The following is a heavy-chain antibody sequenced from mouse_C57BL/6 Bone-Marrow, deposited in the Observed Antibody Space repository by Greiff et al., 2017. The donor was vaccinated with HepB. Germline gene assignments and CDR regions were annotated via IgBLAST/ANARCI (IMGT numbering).Heavy chain of an antibody. CDR3: ARSDYGSSYDFAY. V-gene: IGHV1-7*01. CDR1: GYTFTSYW. Sequence: QVQLQQSGAELAKPGASVKLSCKASGYTFTSYWMHWVKQRPGQGLEWIGYINPSSGYTKYNQKFKDKATLTADKSSSTAYMQLSSLTYEDSAVYYCARSDYGSSYDFAYWGQGTLVTVSA. J-gene: IGHJ3*01. CDR2: INPSSGYT. D-gene: IGHD1-1*01.